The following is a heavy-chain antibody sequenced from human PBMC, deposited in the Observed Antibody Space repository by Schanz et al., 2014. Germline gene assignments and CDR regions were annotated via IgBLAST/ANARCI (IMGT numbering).Heavy chain of an antibody. V-gene: IGHV1-18*01. D-gene: IGHD5-18*01. CDR1: RYTFNTYG. Sequence: GPGVKEPGASVKVSCEASRYTFNTYGLNWVRQAPGQGLEWMGWISAYTNNTNYAQKVQGRVTMTTDTSTGTAYMELRSLRSDDTALYYCTRGGYSYALSAFDIWGQGTMVTVSS. CDR3: TRGGYSYALSAFDI. CDR2: ISAYTNNT. J-gene: IGHJ3*02.